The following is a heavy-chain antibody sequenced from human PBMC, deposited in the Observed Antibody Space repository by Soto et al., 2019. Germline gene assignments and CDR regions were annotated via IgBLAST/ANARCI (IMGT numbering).Heavy chain of an antibody. CDR2: ISAYNGNT. Sequence: ASVKVSCKASGYTFTSYGISWVRQAPGQGLEWMGWISAYNGNTNYAQKLQGRVTMTTDTSTSTAYMELRSLRSDDTAVYYCARGMRGCSSTSCYDFQHRGQGTLVTVSS. V-gene: IGHV1-18*01. D-gene: IGHD2-2*01. CDR1: GYTFTSYG. CDR3: ARGMRGCSSTSCYDFQH. J-gene: IGHJ1*01.